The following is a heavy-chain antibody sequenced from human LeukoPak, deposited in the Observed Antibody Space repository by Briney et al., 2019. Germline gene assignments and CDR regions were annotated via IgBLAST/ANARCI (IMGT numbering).Heavy chain of an antibody. D-gene: IGHD2-15*01. Sequence: PGGSLRLSCAASGFIFDDYAMQWVRQAPGKGLEWVSGVSWNSGSIGYADSVKGRFTISRDNAKNSLYLQMNSLRAEDTAVYYCARAYCSGGSCYETFDYWGQGTLVTVSS. CDR1: GFIFDDYA. CDR3: ARAYCSGGSCYETFDY. V-gene: IGHV3-9*01. CDR2: VSWNSGSI. J-gene: IGHJ4*02.